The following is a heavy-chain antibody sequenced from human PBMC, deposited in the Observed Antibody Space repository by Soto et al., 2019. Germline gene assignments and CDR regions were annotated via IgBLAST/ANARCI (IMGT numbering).Heavy chain of an antibody. CDR3: ARGLRRYSSGWSTYYYYGMDV. Sequence: SETLSLTCAVYGGSFSGYYWSWIRQPPGKGLEWIGEINHSGSTNYNPSLKSRVTISVDTSKNQFSLKLSSVTAADTAVYYCARGLRRYSSGWSTYYYYGMDVWGQGTTVTVSS. CDR1: GGSFSGYY. J-gene: IGHJ6*02. V-gene: IGHV4-34*01. CDR2: INHSGST. D-gene: IGHD6-19*01.